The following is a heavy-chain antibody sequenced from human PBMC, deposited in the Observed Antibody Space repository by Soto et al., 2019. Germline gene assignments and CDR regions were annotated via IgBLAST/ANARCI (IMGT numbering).Heavy chain of an antibody. Sequence: EVQLLESGGGLVQPGGSLRLSCAASGFTFSSYAMSWVRQAPGKGLEWVSAISGSGGSTYYADSVKGRFTISRDNSKNTLYLQMNSLRAEDTAVYYCAKEILGIAVAGLAAFDYWGQGTLVTVSS. D-gene: IGHD6-19*01. CDR2: ISGSGGST. CDR3: AKEILGIAVAGLAAFDY. CDR1: GFTFSSYA. J-gene: IGHJ4*02. V-gene: IGHV3-23*01.